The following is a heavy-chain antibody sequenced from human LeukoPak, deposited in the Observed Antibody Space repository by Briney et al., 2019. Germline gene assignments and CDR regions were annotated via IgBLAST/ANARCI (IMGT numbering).Heavy chain of an antibody. V-gene: IGHV3-7*01. CDR2: IKQDGSQR. CDR3: ARRGGSSSRRSPIDY. J-gene: IGHJ4*02. CDR1: GFTFSDYW. Sequence: GGSLRLSCTASGFTFSDYWTTWVRQAPGKGPEWVANIKQDGSQRYYVDSVSGRFTISRDNAKNSLFLQMNGLRAEDTAVYYCARRGGSSSRRSPIDYWGQGTLVTVSS. D-gene: IGHD6-6*01.